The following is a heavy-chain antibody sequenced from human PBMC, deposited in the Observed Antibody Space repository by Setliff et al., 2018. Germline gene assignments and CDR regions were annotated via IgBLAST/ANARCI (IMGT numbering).Heavy chain of an antibody. D-gene: IGHD5-18*01. CDR1: GGSISPYF. Sequence: SETLSLTCNVYGGSISPYFWSWIRQSPGRGLEWIGYIYHNGNTNFNPSLKTRVTMSVDTSKNQFALNLRSVTAADSAVYYCARDRTAYSYGLDVWGQGTTVTVSS. CDR3: ARDRTAYSYGLDV. V-gene: IGHV4-59*01. J-gene: IGHJ6*02. CDR2: IYHNGNT.